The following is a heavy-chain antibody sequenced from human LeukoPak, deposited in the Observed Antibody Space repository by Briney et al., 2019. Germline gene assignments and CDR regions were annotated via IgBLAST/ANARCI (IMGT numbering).Heavy chain of an antibody. CDR1: GFTFSSYN. CDR3: ARDYGDHGEYFDY. CDR2: ISRSGNTI. Sequence: GGSLRLPCAASGFTFSSYNMNWVRQAPGKGLEWVSYISRSGNTIYYADSVKGRFTISRDNAKNSVYLQMNSLRDEDTAVYYCARDYGDHGEYFDYWGQGTLVTVSS. J-gene: IGHJ4*02. V-gene: IGHV3-48*02. D-gene: IGHD4-17*01.